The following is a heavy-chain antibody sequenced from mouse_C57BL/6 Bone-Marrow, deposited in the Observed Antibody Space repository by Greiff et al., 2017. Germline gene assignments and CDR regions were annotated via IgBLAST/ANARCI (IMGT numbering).Heavy chain of an antibody. D-gene: IGHD2-10*01. J-gene: IGHJ4*01. V-gene: IGHV5-9-1*02. Sequence: DVHLVESGEGLVKPGGSLKLSCAASGFTFSSYAMSWVRQTPEKRLEWVAYISSGGDYIYYADTVKGRFTISRDNARNTLYLQMSSLKSEDTAMYYCTSEGLLYYAMDYWGQGTSVTVSS. CDR3: TSEGLLYYAMDY. CDR1: GFTFSSYA. CDR2: ISSGGDYI.